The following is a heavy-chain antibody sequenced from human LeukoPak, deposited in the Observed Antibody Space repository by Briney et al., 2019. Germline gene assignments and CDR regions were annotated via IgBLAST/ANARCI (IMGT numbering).Heavy chain of an antibody. CDR1: GFTFSSDS. Sequence: PGGSLRLSCAASGFTFSSDSMNWVRQAPGKGLEWVSSISSSSSYIYYADSVKGRFTISRDNAKNSLYLQMNSLRAEDTAVYYCARAPWVGYYDILDYYYYMDVWGKGTTVTVSS. J-gene: IGHJ6*03. CDR3: ARAPWVGYYDILDYYYYMDV. CDR2: ISSSSSYI. V-gene: IGHV3-21*01. D-gene: IGHD3-9*01.